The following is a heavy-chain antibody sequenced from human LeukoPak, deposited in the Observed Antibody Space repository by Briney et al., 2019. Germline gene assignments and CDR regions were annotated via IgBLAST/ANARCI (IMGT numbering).Heavy chain of an antibody. J-gene: IGHJ1*01. Sequence: ASVKVSCKASGHTFTVHYIHWVRQGPGQGLEWLGWITLNSGDTHYAQKFQGRVTMTKDTSTSTVYMEVSRLRSDDTAVFYCARGNYDSSDFEYFQHWGQGTLVTVSS. D-gene: IGHD3-22*01. CDR2: ITLNSGDT. CDR3: ARGNYDSSDFEYFQH. CDR1: GHTFTVHY. V-gene: IGHV1-2*02.